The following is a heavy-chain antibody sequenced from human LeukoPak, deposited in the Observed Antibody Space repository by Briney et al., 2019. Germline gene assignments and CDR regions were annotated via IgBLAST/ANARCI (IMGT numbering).Heavy chain of an antibody. D-gene: IGHD6-13*01. CDR3: ARVTGAAGVDAFDI. CDR2: INHSGST. V-gene: IGHV4-34*01. Sequence: SETLSLTCAVYGGSFSGYYWSWIRQPPGKGLEWIGEINHSGSTNYNPSLKSRVTISVDTSKNQFSLKLSSVTAADTAVYYCARVTGAAGVDAFDIWGQGTMVTVSS. CDR1: GGSFSGYY. J-gene: IGHJ3*02.